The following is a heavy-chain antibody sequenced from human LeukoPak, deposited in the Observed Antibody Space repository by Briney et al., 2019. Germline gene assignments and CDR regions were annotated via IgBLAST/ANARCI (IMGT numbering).Heavy chain of an antibody. CDR3: ARSVDTAMSSYLYYFDY. D-gene: IGHD5-18*01. V-gene: IGHV1-18*01. CDR1: GYTFTSYG. Sequence: ASVKVSCKASGYTFTSYGISWVRQAPGQGLEWMGWISAYNGNTNYARKLQGRVTMTTDTSTSTAYMELRSLRSEDTAVYYCARSVDTAMSSYLYYFDYWGQGTLVTVSS. CDR2: ISAYNGNT. J-gene: IGHJ4*02.